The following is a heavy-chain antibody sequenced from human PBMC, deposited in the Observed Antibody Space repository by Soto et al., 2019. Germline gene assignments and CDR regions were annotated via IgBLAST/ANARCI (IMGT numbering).Heavy chain of an antibody. J-gene: IGHJ5*02. CDR2: IIPILGIA. V-gene: IGHV1-69*02. CDR3: ARGDLGRGNWVDP. D-gene: IGHD3-10*01. Sequence: QVQLVQSGAAVKKPGSSVTVSCKASGGTFSSYTLSWVRQAPGQGLEWMGRIIPILGIANYAPKFQGRVTITADKATSTAYMELSSLRSEYMAMYDCARGDLGRGNWVDPWGQGNLVTVSS. CDR1: GGTFSSYT.